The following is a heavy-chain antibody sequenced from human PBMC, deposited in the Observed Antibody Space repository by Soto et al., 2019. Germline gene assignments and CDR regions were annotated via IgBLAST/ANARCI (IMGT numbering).Heavy chain of an antibody. CDR2: IIPIFGTA. V-gene: IGHV1-69*01. CDR3: AREPYYDSSGYYYYYGMDV. Sequence: QVQLVQSGAEVKKPGSSVKVSCKASGGTFSSYAISWVRQAPGQGLEWMGGIIPIFGTANYAQKFQGRVTITADESTRTAYMELSSLRSEDTAVYYCAREPYYDSSGYYYYYGMDVWGQGTTVTVSS. D-gene: IGHD3-22*01. J-gene: IGHJ6*02. CDR1: GGTFSSYA.